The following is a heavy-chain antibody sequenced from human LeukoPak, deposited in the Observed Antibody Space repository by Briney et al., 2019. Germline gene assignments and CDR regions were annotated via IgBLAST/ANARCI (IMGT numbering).Heavy chain of an antibody. CDR3: ARGGRSDNWFDP. J-gene: IGHJ5*02. Sequence: PSETLSLTCAVSGGSISSYYWSWIRQPPGKGLEWIGYIYYSGSTNYNPSLKSRVTISVDTSKNQFSLKLSSVTAADTAVYYCARGGRSDNWFDPWGQGTLVTVSS. CDR2: IYYSGST. CDR1: GGSISSYY. V-gene: IGHV4-59*01.